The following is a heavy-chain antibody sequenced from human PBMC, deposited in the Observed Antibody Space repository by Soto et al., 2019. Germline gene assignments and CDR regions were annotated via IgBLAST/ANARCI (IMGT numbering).Heavy chain of an antibody. J-gene: IGHJ6*03. Sequence: QVQLVQSGAEVKKPGASVKVSCKASGYTFINYYIHWVRQAPGQGLEWMGVINPNGGSTVYAQKLHGRDTLTRDTSTSTDYVELSSLRSDDTAVYFCVRATAARQRDYSYHYYLHIWGKGTTVTVSS. CDR3: VRATAARQRDYSYHYYLHI. V-gene: IGHV1-46*03. CDR2: INPNGGST. D-gene: IGHD6-6*01. CDR1: GYTFINYY.